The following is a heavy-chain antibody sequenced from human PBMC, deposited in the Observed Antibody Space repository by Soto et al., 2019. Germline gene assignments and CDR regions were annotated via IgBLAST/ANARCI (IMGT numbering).Heavy chain of an antibody. V-gene: IGHV1-46*01. J-gene: IGHJ6*02. CDR2: INPSGGST. Sequence: GASVKVSCKASGYTFTRYYMHWVRQAPRQGLEWMGIINPSGGSTSYAQKFQGRVTITADESTNTASLELSSLRSEDTAVYYCAREGLVLVPTTVNSDYYYYAMDVWGQGTTVTVSS. D-gene: IGHD2-2*01. CDR1: GYTFTRYY. CDR3: AREGLVLVPTTVNSDYYYYAMDV.